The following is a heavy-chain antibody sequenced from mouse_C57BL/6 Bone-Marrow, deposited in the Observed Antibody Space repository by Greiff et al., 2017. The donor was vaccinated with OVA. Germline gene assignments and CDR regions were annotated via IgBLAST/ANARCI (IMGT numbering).Heavy chain of an antibody. CDR2: INPNYGTT. V-gene: IGHV1-39*01. CDR1: GYSFTDYN. J-gene: IGHJ2*01. D-gene: IGHD1-1*01. CDR3: ARLYYYGSRTYFDY. Sequence: EVKLMESGPELVKPGASVKISCKASGYSFTDYNMNWVKQSNGKSLEWIGVINPNYGTTSYNQKFKGKATLTVDQSSSTAYMQLNSLTSEDSAVYYCARLYYYGSRTYFDYWGQGTTLTVSS.